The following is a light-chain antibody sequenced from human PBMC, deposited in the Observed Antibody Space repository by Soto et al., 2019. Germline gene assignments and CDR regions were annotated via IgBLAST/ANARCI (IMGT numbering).Light chain of an antibody. J-gene: IGKJ1*01. CDR2: GTS. CDR3: QQSYSSLWT. V-gene: IGKV1-39*01. CDR1: QGISSY. Sequence: DIQLTQSPSFLSASVGDRVTITCRASQGISSYLAWYQQKPGKAPKLLIYGTSGLHSGVPSRFSGSGSGTDFTLTISSLQRGDFATYYCQQSYSSLWTFGQGTKVDIK.